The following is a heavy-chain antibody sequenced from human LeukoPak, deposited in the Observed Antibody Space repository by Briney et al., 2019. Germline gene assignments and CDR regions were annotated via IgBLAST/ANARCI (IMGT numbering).Heavy chain of an antibody. CDR1: GGSISSGGYY. J-gene: IGHJ6*02. CDR2: IYYSGST. V-gene: IGHV4-31*03. Sequence: SETLSLTCTVSGGSISSGGYYWSWIRQHPGKGLEWIGYIYYSGSTYYNPSLKSRVTISVDTSKNQFSLKLSSVTAADTAVYYCARLIVLRFSRSSTSCYYCSPDYYYYGMDVWGQGTTVTVSS. CDR3: ARLIVLRFSRSSTSCYYCSPDYYYYGMDV. D-gene: IGHD2-2*01.